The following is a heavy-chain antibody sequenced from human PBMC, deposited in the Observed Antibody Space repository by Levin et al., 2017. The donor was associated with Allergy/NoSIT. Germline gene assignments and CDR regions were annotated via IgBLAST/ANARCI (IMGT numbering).Heavy chain of an antibody. J-gene: IGHJ4*02. D-gene: IGHD6-13*01. CDR3: TTYISSWYYFDN. V-gene: IGHV3-15*01. Sequence: PGGSLRLSCTASGITFSNAWMSWARQAPGKGLEWVGRIKSKTDGGTADYASPVEGRFTISRDDSKNTLYLQMNSLKTEDTALYYCTTYISSWYYFDNWGQGTLVTVSS. CDR1: GITFSNAW. CDR2: IKSKTDGGTA.